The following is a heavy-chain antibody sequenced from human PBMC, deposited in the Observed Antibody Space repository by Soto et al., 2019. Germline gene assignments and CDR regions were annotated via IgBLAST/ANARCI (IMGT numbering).Heavy chain of an antibody. Sequence: VQLLESGGDLVQPGGSLRLSCAASGFTFNSHAMNWVRQAPGKGLEWVSLINGRGDATYYADSVKGRFTISRDNSKNTLYLRMNSLRAEDTAVYYCVKDYGDYEGFGDWGQGTLVSVSS. D-gene: IGHD4-17*01. CDR1: GFTFNSHA. V-gene: IGHV3-23*01. CDR3: VKDYGDYEGFGD. J-gene: IGHJ4*02. CDR2: INGRGDAT.